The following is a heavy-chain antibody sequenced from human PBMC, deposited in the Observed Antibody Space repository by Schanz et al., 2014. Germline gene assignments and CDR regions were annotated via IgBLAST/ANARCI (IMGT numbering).Heavy chain of an antibody. D-gene: IGHD4-17*01. V-gene: IGHV3-33*06. J-gene: IGHJ3*02. Sequence: QVQLVESGGGVVQPGRSLRLSCAASGFTFSAYGMHWVRQAPGKGLDWVAVIWFDGNNKFYADSVKGRFTISRDNSKNTLYLQMSSLRAEDTALYYCAKDPHRDYGGKPQTFDIWGQGTMVTVSS. CDR2: IWFDGNNK. CDR3: AKDPHRDYGGKPQTFDI. CDR1: GFTFSAYG.